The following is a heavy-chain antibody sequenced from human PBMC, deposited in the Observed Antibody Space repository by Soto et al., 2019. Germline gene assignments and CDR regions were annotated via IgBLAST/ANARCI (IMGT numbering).Heavy chain of an antibody. J-gene: IGHJ5*02. D-gene: IGHD5-12*01. CDR1: GFTFGTYW. CDR2: INSDGSRT. CDR3: APVATHSYNWIDP. Sequence: EVQLVESGGGLVQPGGSLRLSCAASGFTFGTYWMHWVRQAPGKGLVWVSRINSDGSRTNYADSVKGRFTISRDNAKNMLYLPMSSLRAEDAALYLCAPVATHSYNWIDPWGQGTLVTVSS. V-gene: IGHV3-74*01.